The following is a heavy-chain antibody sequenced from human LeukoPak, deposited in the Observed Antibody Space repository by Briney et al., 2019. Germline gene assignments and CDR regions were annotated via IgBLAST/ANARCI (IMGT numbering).Heavy chain of an antibody. Sequence: PGGSLRLFCAASGFTFSSYSMNWVRQAPGKGLEWVSSISSSSSYIYYADSVKGRFTISRDNAKNSLYLQMNSLRAEDTAVYYCARDFEFGSAAGTPNWGQGTLVTVSS. CDR2: ISSSSSYI. V-gene: IGHV3-21*01. D-gene: IGHD6-13*01. CDR3: ARDFEFGSAAGTPN. J-gene: IGHJ4*02. CDR1: GFTFSSYS.